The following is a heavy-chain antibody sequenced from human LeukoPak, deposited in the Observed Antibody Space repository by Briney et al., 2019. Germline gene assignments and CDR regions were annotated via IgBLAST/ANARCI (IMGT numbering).Heavy chain of an antibody. V-gene: IGHV3-48*04. Sequence: GGSLRLSCAASGFTFSSSNLNWVRQAPGKGLEWVSYITSSSSTIYYADSVKGRFTISRDNAKNSLYLQMNSLRAEDTAVYYCARAGQGAFDIWGQGTMVTVSS. CDR1: GFTFSSSN. CDR3: ARAGQGAFDI. CDR2: ITSSSSTI. J-gene: IGHJ3*02.